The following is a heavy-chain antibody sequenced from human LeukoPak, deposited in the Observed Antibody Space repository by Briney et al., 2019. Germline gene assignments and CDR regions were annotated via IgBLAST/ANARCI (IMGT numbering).Heavy chain of an antibody. J-gene: IGHJ4*02. CDR3: AKAGSGWYAPY. CDR2: VRYNGNDK. V-gene: IGHV3-30*02. Sequence: PGGSLRLSCAASGFTFTAYGMQWVRQAPGKGLEWVAFVRYNGNDKYYADPVKGRFTISRDNSKNTVDLQMDSLRAEDTAVYYCAKAGSGWYAPYWGQGTLVTVS. D-gene: IGHD6-19*01. CDR1: GFTFTAYG.